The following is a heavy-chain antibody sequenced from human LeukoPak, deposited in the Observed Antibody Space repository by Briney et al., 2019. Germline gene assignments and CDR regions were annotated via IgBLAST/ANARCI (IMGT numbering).Heavy chain of an antibody. CDR3: ARDVRGGYSYGGYYYMDV. Sequence: ASVKVSCKASGYTFTSYTMHWVRQAPGQRLEWMGWINAGNGNTKYSQDFQGRVTITRDTSASTAYMELSSLRSEDMAVYYCARDVRGGYSYGGYYYMDVWGKGTTVTVSS. J-gene: IGHJ6*03. CDR1: GYTFTSYT. CDR2: INAGNGNT. D-gene: IGHD5-18*01. V-gene: IGHV1-3*03.